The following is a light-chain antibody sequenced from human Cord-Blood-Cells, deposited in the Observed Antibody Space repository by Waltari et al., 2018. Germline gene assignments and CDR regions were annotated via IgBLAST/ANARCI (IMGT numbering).Light chain of an antibody. CDR3: CSYAGSYTWV. CDR2: DIS. J-gene: IGLJ3*02. CDR1: SSDVGGYNY. Sequence: QSALTQPRSVSGSPVQSVTISCTGTSSDVGGYNYVSWYQQHPGKAPKLKIYDISKRPSGVPDRSSGSKSGKTASLTSSGLQAEDEADYYCCSYAGSYTWVFGGGTKLTVL. V-gene: IGLV2-11*01.